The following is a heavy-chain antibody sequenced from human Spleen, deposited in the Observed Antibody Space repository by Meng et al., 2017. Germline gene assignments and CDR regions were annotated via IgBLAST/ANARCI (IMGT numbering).Heavy chain of an antibody. CDR1: GYTFTSYY. Sequence: QVQLVQSGAEVKKPGASVKVSCKASGYTFTSYYIHWVRQAPGQGFEWMGIINPSTGTTTYAQNLQGRVTMTRDTSTSTVHMELSSLRSEDTAVYYCARDCLAGYTSGWQFDYWGQGTLVTVSS. D-gene: IGHD6-19*01. CDR3: ARDCLAGYTSGWQFDY. V-gene: IGHV1-46*04. J-gene: IGHJ4*02. CDR2: INPSTGTT.